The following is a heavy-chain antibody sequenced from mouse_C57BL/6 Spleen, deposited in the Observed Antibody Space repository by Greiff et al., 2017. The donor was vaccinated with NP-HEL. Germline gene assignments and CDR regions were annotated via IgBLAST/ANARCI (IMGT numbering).Heavy chain of an antibody. CDR1: GFTFSDYG. J-gene: IGHJ4*01. CDR3: ARWLPRGYYAMDY. Sequence: EVMLVESGGGLVKPGGSLKLSCAASGFTFSDYGMHWVRQAPEKGLEWVAYISSGSSTIYYADTVKGRFTISRENAKNTLFLQMTSLRSEDTAMYYCARWLPRGYYAMDYWGQGTSVTVSS. CDR2: ISSGSSTI. V-gene: IGHV5-17*01. D-gene: IGHD2-2*01.